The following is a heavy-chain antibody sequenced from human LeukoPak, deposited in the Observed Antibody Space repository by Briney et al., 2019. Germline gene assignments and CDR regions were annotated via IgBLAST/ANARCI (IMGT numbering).Heavy chain of an antibody. D-gene: IGHD3-22*01. CDR3: ARGSDYDSSGYYYLGY. V-gene: IGHV1-69*04. CDR2: IIPILGIA. CDR1: GGTFSSYA. J-gene: IGHJ4*02. Sequence: ASVKVSCKASGGTFSSYAISWLRQAPGQGLEWMGRIIPILGIANYAQKFQGRVTITADKSTSTAYMELSSLRSEDTAVYYCARGSDYDSSGYYYLGYWGQGTLVTVSS.